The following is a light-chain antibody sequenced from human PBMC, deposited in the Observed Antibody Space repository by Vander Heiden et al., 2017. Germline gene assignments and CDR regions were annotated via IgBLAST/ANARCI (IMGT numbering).Light chain of an antibody. CDR3: AAWDDSLNGVV. Sequence: QSVLTQPPSASGTPGQGVTISCSGSSSNIGTNSVNWYQQLPGTAPKLLIYSNNHRPSGVPDRFSGSKSRTSASLAITGLKSEDEADYYCAAWDDSLNGVVFGGGTKLTVL. V-gene: IGLV1-44*01. CDR1: SSNIGTNS. J-gene: IGLJ2*01. CDR2: SNN.